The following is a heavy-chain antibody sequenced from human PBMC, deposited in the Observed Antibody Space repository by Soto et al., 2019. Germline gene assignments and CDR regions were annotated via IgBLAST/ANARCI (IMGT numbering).Heavy chain of an antibody. D-gene: IGHD2-21*01. Sequence: PXGSLRLSCSASGVSVNNNYMTWVRQAPGRRPEWVAVIYTRGTTHYADFATGRFTFSRDNSKNTLYLQMDSLRPEDTAVYYCAKLWGYYFEYWGPGTLVTVSS. CDR1: GVSVNNNY. CDR2: IYTRGTT. V-gene: IGHV3-53*01. CDR3: AKLWGYYFEY. J-gene: IGHJ4*02.